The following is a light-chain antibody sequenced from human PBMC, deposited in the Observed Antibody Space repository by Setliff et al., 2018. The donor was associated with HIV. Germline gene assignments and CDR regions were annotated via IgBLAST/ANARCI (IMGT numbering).Light chain of an antibody. V-gene: IGLV2-11*01. Sequence: QSALTQPRSVSGSPGQSVTISCTGTSSDVGAYNYVSWYQQHPGKAPKLMIYDVTKRPSGVPDRFSGPKSANTASLTISGLQAEDEADYYCSSYAGNFLFVFGIGTKATVL. CDR1: SSDVGAYNY. CDR3: SSYAGNFLFV. J-gene: IGLJ1*01. CDR2: DVT.